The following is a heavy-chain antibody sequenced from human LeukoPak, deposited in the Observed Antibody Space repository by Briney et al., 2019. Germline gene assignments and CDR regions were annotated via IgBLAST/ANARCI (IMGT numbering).Heavy chain of an antibody. CDR1: GFTVSSYW. D-gene: IGHD3-22*01. V-gene: IGHV3-7*01. CDR3: ARAYYYDSSGYYYSNYYYMDV. J-gene: IGHJ6*03. CDR2: IKLDGSET. Sequence: PGGSLRLSCAASGFTVSSYWMGWVRQAPGKGLEWVANIKLDGSETYYVDSVKGRFTISRDNAKNSLYLQMNSLRAEDTAVYYCARAYYYDSSGYYYSNYYYMDVWGKGTTVTVSS.